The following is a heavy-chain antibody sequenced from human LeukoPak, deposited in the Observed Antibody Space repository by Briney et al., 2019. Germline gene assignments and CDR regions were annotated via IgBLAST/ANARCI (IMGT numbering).Heavy chain of an antibody. V-gene: IGHV3-21*01. Sequence: PGGSLRLSCAASGFTFSSSNMDWVRQAPGKGLEWVSSISSSSSSIYYTDSVKGRFTISRDNTKNSLYLQMNSLRAEDTAVYYCAREYSSNWYPFDYWGQGTLVTVSS. CDR2: ISSSSSSI. CDR1: GFTFSSSN. D-gene: IGHD6-13*01. J-gene: IGHJ4*02. CDR3: AREYSSNWYPFDY.